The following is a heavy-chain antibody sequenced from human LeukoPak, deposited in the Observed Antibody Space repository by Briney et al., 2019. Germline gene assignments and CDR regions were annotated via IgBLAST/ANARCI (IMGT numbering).Heavy chain of an antibody. D-gene: IGHD3-22*01. V-gene: IGHV3-23*01. CDR2: ISGSGGST. CDR1: GFTFSSYA. CDR3: AGEKHHYDSSGYYRSFDY. J-gene: IGHJ4*02. Sequence: GGSLRLSCAASGFTFSSYAMSWVRQAPGKGLEWVSAISGSGGSTYYADSVKGRFTISRDNSKNTLYLQMNSLRAEDTAVYYCAGEKHHYDSSGYYRSFDYWGQGTLVTVSS.